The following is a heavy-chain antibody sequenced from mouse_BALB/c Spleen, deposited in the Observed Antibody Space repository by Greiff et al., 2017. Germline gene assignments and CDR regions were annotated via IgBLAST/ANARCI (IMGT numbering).Heavy chain of an antibody. Sequence: EVMLVESGGGLVKPGGSLKLSCAASGFTFSSYAMSWVRQTPEKRLEWVATISSGGSYTYYPDSVKGRFTISRDNAKNTLYLQMSSLRSEDTAMYYCAKRTGHYWGQGTTLTVSS. CDR2: ISSGGSYT. J-gene: IGHJ2*01. V-gene: IGHV5-9-1*01. CDR1: GFTFSSYA. D-gene: IGHD4-1*01. CDR3: AKRTGHY.